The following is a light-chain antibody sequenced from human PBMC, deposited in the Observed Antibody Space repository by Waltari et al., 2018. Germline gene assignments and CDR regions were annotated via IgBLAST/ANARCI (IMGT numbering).Light chain of an antibody. Sequence: QSVLTQPPSVSAAAGQKVTISCSGSGSNIGNNFVSWYQQFPGTAPKLLIFDNKKRPSGMPDRFSGSKSGSSATLGIAGLQTGDEAEYYCGTWDSSLSVVFGGGTKVTVL. V-gene: IGLV1-51*01. CDR3: GTWDSSLSVV. CDR1: GSNIGNNF. CDR2: DNK. J-gene: IGLJ2*01.